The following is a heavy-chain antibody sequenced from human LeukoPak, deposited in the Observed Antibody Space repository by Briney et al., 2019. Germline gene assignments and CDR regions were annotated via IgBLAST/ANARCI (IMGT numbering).Heavy chain of an antibody. CDR3: ARSGRLGYCSSTSCYYNWFDP. V-gene: IGHV4-30-2*01. Sequence: SETLSLTCTVSGGSISSGGYYWSWIRQPPGKGLEWIGYIYHSGSTYYNPSLKSRVTISVDRSKNQFSLKLSSVTAADTAVYYCARSGRLGYCSSTSCYYNWFDPWGQGTLVTVSS. D-gene: IGHD2-2*01. CDR1: GGSISSGGYY. J-gene: IGHJ5*02. CDR2: IYHSGST.